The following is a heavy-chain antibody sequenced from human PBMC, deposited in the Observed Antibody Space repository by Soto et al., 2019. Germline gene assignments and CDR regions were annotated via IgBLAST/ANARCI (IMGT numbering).Heavy chain of an antibody. J-gene: IGHJ6*02. D-gene: IGHD3-3*01. CDR3: AGSYDFWSGYYTAYYYGMDV. CDR2: IYYSGST. CDR1: GGSISSSSYY. Sequence: PSETLSLTCTVSGGSISSSSYYWGWIRQPPGKGLEWIGSIYYSGSTYYNPSLKSRVTISVDTSKNQFSLKLSSVTAADTAVYYCAGSYDFWSGYYTAYYYGMDVWGQGTTVTVSS. V-gene: IGHV4-39*01.